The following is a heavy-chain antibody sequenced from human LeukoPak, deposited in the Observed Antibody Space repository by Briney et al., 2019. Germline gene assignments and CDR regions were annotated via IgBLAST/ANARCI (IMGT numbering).Heavy chain of an antibody. CDR3: GRVTMVREVIIRLDY. CDR1: GYSFTSYW. Sequence: GESLKISCKGSGYSFTSYWIGWVRQMLGKGLEWMGIIYPGDSDTRYSPSFQGQVTISADKSISTAYLQWSSLKASDTAMYYCGRVTMVREVIIRLDYWGQGTLVTVSS. CDR2: IYPGDSDT. V-gene: IGHV5-51*01. J-gene: IGHJ4*02. D-gene: IGHD3-10*01.